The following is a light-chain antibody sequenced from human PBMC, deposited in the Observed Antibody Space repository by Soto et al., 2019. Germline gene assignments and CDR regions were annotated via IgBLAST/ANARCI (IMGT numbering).Light chain of an antibody. Sequence: DIEMAQSPSTLSASVGDTVTITCRASQSLGNWLAWYQQKPGQAPKLLIYDISSLEYGVPSRFSGSGSGTEYTLTIRSLQPDDFATYYCQQYITSPSTFGQGTKVDIK. V-gene: IGKV1-5*01. CDR2: DIS. CDR3: QQYITSPST. J-gene: IGKJ2*02. CDR1: QSLGNW.